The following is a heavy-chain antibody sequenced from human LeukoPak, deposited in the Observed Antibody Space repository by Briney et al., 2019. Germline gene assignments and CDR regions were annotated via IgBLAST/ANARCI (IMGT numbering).Heavy chain of an antibody. Sequence: GGSLRLSCAASGFTFSSYGMHWVRQAPGKGLEGVAVIWYDGSNKYYADSVKGRFTISRDNSKNTLYLQMNSLRAEDTAVYYCARENSRSFAKFDYWGQGTLVTVSS. J-gene: IGHJ4*02. CDR2: IWYDGSNK. CDR3: ARENSRSFAKFDY. CDR1: GFTFSSYG. V-gene: IGHV3-33*01. D-gene: IGHD3-3*01.